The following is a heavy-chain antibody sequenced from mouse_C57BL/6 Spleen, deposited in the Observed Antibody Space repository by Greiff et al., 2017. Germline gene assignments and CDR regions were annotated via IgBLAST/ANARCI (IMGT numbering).Heavy chain of an antibody. J-gene: IGHJ4*01. Sequence: EVKLVESGEGLVKPGGSLKLSCAASGFTFSSYAMSWVRQTPEKRLEWVAYISSGGDYTYYADTVKGRFTISGDNARNTLYLQMSSLKSEDTAVYYCTRDGYGASYYAMDYWGQGTSVTVSS. CDR3: TRDGYGASYYAMDY. CDR1: GFTFSSYA. CDR2: ISSGGDYT. D-gene: IGHD2-2*01. V-gene: IGHV5-9-1*02.